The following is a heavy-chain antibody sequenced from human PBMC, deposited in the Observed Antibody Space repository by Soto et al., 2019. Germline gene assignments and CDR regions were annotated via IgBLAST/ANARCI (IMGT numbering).Heavy chain of an antibody. CDR3: SRGNTGSGPFDS. CDR1: GDSVSSNSAA. D-gene: IGHD3-3*01. V-gene: IGHV6-1*01. Sequence: PSQTLSLTCAISGDSVSSNSAAWNWIRQSPSRGLEWLGRTYYRSKWYNDYAVSVKSRITINPDTSKNQFSLQLNSVTPEDTAVYDGSRGNTGSGPFDSWGPGTIVNVSS. J-gene: IGHJ3*02. CDR2: TYYRSKWYN.